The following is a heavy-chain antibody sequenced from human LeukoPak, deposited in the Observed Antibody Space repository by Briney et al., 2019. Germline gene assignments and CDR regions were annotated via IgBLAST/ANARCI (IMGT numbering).Heavy chain of an antibody. CDR2: ISGSGGST. CDR1: GFTFSSYA. J-gene: IGHJ4*02. D-gene: IGHD2-15*01. Sequence: TGGSLRLSCAASGFTFSSYAMSWVRQAPGKGLEWVSAISGSGGSTYYADSVKGRFTISRDNSKNTLYLQMSSLRAEDTAVYYCAKDRGGGNLDFDYWGQGTLVTVSS. V-gene: IGHV3-23*01. CDR3: AKDRGGGNLDFDY.